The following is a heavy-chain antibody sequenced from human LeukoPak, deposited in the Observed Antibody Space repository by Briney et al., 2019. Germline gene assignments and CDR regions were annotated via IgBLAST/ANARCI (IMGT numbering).Heavy chain of an antibody. J-gene: IGHJ5*02. D-gene: IGHD3-16*01. Sequence: GGSLRLSCAASGFTFSSYSMNWVRQAPGKGLEWVSYVSSSSSTIYYADSVKGRFTISRDNAKNSLYLQMNSLRAEDTAVYYCARSYGGTWFDPWGQGTLVTVSS. CDR1: GFTFSSYS. V-gene: IGHV3-48*04. CDR2: VSSSSSTI. CDR3: ARSYGGTWFDP.